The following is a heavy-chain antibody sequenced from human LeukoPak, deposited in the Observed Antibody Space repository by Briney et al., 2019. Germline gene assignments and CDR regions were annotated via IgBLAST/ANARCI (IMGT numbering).Heavy chain of an antibody. Sequence: ASVTVSFKASGYTFTSYGISWVRQAPGQGLEWMGWISAYNGNTNYAQKLQGRVTMTTDTSTSTAYMELRSLRSDDTAVYYCAREGEGFYYDSSGYPDWYFDLWGRGTLVTVSS. J-gene: IGHJ2*01. D-gene: IGHD3-22*01. V-gene: IGHV1-18*01. CDR3: AREGEGFYYDSSGYPDWYFDL. CDR2: ISAYNGNT. CDR1: GYTFTSYG.